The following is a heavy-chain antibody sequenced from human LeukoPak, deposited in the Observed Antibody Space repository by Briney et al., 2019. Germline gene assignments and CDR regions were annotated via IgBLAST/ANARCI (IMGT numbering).Heavy chain of an antibody. Sequence: VRSLRLSCAASGFTFSSYGMHWVRQAPGKGLEWVAVIWYDGSHKYSPDSVKGRFTSSRDNSKNTLHLQMNSLRAEDTAVYYCARDLLLWFGELSGDSDYWGQGTLVTVSS. D-gene: IGHD3-10*01. CDR2: IWYDGSHK. CDR1: GFTFSSYG. V-gene: IGHV3-33*01. CDR3: ARDLLLWFGELSGDSDY. J-gene: IGHJ4*02.